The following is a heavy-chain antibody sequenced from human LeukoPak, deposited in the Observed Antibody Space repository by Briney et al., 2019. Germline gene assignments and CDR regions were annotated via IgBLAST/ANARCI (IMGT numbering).Heavy chain of an antibody. Sequence: GGSLRLSCAASGFTLSNYGMHWVRQAPGEGLEWVAVIWYDGSNKYYEDSVKGRFTISRDNSKNTLYLQMNSLRAEDTAVYYCARSGSSGWLDYFDYWGQGTLVTVSS. D-gene: IGHD6-19*01. CDR2: IWYDGSNK. V-gene: IGHV3-33*01. CDR3: ARSGSSGWLDYFDY. CDR1: GFTLSNYG. J-gene: IGHJ4*02.